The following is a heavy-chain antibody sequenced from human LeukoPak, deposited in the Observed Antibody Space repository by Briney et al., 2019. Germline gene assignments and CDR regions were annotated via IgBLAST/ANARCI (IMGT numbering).Heavy chain of an antibody. D-gene: IGHD2-15*01. J-gene: IGHJ4*02. CDR3: ATLWRSDDY. Sequence: SETLSLTCTVSGGSISSGGYYWSWIRQPPGKGLEWIGEINHSGSTNYNPSLKSRVTISVDTSKNQFSLKLSSVTAADTAVYYCATLWRSDDYWGQGTLVTVSS. CDR1: GGSISSGGYY. CDR2: INHSGST. V-gene: IGHV4-39*07.